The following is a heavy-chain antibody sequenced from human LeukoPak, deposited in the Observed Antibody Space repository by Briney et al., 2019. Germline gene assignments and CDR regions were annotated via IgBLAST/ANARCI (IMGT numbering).Heavy chain of an antibody. J-gene: IGHJ3*02. Sequence: PSETLSLTCAVYGGSFSGYYWSWIRQPPGKGLEWIGEINHSGSTNYNPSLKSRVTISVDTSKNQFSLKLSSVTAADTAVYYCAASQRYCSSTSCYADAFDIWGQGTMVTVSS. V-gene: IGHV4-34*01. CDR2: INHSGST. CDR3: AASQRYCSSTSCYADAFDI. D-gene: IGHD2-2*01. CDR1: GGSFSGYY.